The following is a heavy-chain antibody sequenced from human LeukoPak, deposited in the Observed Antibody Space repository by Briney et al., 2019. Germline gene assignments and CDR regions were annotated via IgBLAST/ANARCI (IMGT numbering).Heavy chain of an antibody. D-gene: IGHD4-23*01. CDR1: GGSISSYY. V-gene: IGHV4-59*01. Sequence: SETLSLTCTASGGSISSYYWSWIRQPPGKGLEWIGYIYYSGSTNYNPSLKSRVTISVDTSKNQFSLKLSSVTAADTAVYYCARPGGNSPFDYWGQGTLVTVSS. J-gene: IGHJ4*02. CDR2: IYYSGST. CDR3: ARPGGNSPFDY.